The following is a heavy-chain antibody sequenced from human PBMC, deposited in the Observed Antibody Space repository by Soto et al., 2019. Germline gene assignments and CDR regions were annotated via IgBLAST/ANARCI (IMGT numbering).Heavy chain of an antibody. CDR3: AKDIATLSGVSSRGRGALLDY. CDR2: ISSDGRSA. Sequence: QVQLVESGGGVVQPGSSLRLSCAASGFMFSVYGMHWVRQAPGKGPEWVAVISSDGRSAFYADPVKGRFTISRDNPKSTVFLQMNSLRTEDTAIYYCAKDIATLSGVSSRGRGALLDYWGQGTLVTVSS. D-gene: IGHD2-2*01. V-gene: IGHV3-30*18. J-gene: IGHJ4*02. CDR1: GFMFSVYG.